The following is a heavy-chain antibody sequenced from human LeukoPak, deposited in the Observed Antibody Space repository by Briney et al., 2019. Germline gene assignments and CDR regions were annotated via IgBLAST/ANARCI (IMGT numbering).Heavy chain of an antibody. CDR2: IWYDGSNK. J-gene: IGHJ4*02. V-gene: IGHV3-30*02. CDR1: GFTFSSYG. CDR3: AKDLIIDYYGSGSYFEGINY. Sequence: AGGSLRLSCAASGFTFSSYGMHWVRQAPGKGLEWVAVIWYDGSNKYYADSVKGRFTISRDNSKNTLYLQMNSLRAEDTAVYYCAKDLIIDYYGSGSYFEGINYWGQGTLVTVSS. D-gene: IGHD3-10*01.